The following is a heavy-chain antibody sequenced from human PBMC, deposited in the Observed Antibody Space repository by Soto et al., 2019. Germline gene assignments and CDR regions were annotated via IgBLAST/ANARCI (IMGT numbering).Heavy chain of an antibody. V-gene: IGHV1-46*03. CDR3: ARENYDFWSGCLGWFDP. Sequence: QVQLVQSGAEVKKPGASVKVSCKASGYTFTSYYMHWVRQAPGQGLEWMGIINPSGGSTSYAQKFQGRVTMTRDTSTSTVYMELSSLRSEDTAVYYCARENYDFWSGCLGWFDPWGQGTLVTVSS. D-gene: IGHD3-3*01. J-gene: IGHJ5*02. CDR1: GYTFTSYY. CDR2: INPSGGST.